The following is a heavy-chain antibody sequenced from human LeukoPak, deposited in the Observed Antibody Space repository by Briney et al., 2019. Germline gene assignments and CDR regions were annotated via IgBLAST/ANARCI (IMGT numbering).Heavy chain of an antibody. CDR1: GGTFSSYA. J-gene: IGHJ2*01. Sequence: ASVKVSCKASGGTFSSYAISWVRQAPGQGLEWMGRIIPIFGIANYAQKFQGRVTITADKSTSTAYMELSSLRFEDTAVYYCAREPEESYDYGDYDWYFDLWGRGTLVTVSS. CDR3: AREPEESYDYGDYDWYFDL. V-gene: IGHV1-69*04. CDR2: IIPIFGIA. D-gene: IGHD4-17*01.